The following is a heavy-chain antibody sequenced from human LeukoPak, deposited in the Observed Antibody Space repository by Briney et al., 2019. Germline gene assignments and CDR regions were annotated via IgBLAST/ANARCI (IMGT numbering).Heavy chain of an antibody. V-gene: IGHV1-2*02. CDR2: INPDTGGT. J-gene: IGHJ4*02. D-gene: IGHD2-2*01. Sequence: GASVKVSCKASGYTFTGYYMHWVRQAPGQGLEWMGWINPDTGGTSYAQRFQGRVTMTRDTSISTAYMELIRLTSDDTAVYYCAGGGEVCSSTSCYRGHEYWGQGTLVTVSS. CDR1: GYTFTGYY. CDR3: AGGGEVCSSTSCYRGHEY.